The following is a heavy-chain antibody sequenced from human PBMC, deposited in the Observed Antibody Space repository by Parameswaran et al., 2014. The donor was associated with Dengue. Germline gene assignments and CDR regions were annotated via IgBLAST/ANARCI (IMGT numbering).Heavy chain of an antibody. CDR3: AKDYDFWRGDYYYYGMDV. CDR2: ISYDGSNK. J-gene: IGHJ6*02. Sequence: VRQMPGKGLEWVAVISYDGSNKYYADSVKGRFTISRDNSKNTLYLQMNSLRAEDTAVYYCAKDYDFWRGDYYYYGMDVWGQGTTVTVSS. D-gene: IGHD3-3*01. V-gene: IGHV3-30*18.